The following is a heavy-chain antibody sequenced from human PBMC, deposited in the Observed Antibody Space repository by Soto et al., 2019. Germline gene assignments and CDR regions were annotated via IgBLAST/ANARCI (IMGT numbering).Heavy chain of an antibody. J-gene: IGHJ4*02. CDR1: GFTFSSYG. V-gene: IGHV3-30*18. CDR2: ISYDGSNK. Sequence: QVQLVESGGGVVQPGRSLRLSCAASGFTFSSYGMHWVRQAPGKGLEWVAVISYDGSNKYYADSVKGRFTISRDNSKNTLYLQMNSLRAEDTAVYYCAKGLPTVTTSYFDYWGQGTLVTVSS. D-gene: IGHD4-17*01. CDR3: AKGLPTVTTSYFDY.